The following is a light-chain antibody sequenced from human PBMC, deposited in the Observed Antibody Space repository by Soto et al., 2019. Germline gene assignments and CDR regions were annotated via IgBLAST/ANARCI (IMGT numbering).Light chain of an antibody. Sequence: QSVLTQPASVSGSPGQSITISCTGTRSDVGGYNYVSWYQQHPGKAPKLMIYDVSNRPSGVSNRFSGSKSGNAASLTISGLQAEDEADYYCSSYTSGSSGEVFGTGTKVTVL. CDR2: DVS. CDR3: SSYTSGSSGEV. V-gene: IGLV2-14*01. CDR1: RSDVGGYNY. J-gene: IGLJ1*01.